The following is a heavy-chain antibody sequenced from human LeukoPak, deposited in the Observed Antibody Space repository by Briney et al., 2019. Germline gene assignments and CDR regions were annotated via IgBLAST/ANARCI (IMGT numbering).Heavy chain of an antibody. CDR1: GYTFSSYS. J-gene: IGHJ6*03. Sequence: GGSLRLSCAASGYTFSSYSMNWVRQAPGKGLEWVSSISSSSSYIYYADSVKGRFTIPRDNAKNSLYLQMNSLRAEDTAVYYCARGKASYYYYMDVWGKGTTVTVSS. CDR3: ARGKASYYYYMDV. V-gene: IGHV3-21*01. CDR2: ISSSSSYI.